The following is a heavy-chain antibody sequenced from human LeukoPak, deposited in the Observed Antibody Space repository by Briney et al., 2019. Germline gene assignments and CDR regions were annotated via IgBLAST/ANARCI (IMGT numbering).Heavy chain of an antibody. CDR1: GYAGSNCG. D-gene: IGHD3-22*01. J-gene: IGHJ4*02. CDR3: ASTPAGHYGSSGYFPYYFDY. CDR2: VSVYSGDA. Sequence: SVKLSCKGSGYAGSNCGFCWWWQAPGQGLEWMGWVSVYSGDANYPQSLQGRVIMTPDTSTSTAYMELESLRSDDTAVYYCASTPAGHYGSSGYFPYYFDYWGQGTLVTASS. V-gene: IGHV1-18*01.